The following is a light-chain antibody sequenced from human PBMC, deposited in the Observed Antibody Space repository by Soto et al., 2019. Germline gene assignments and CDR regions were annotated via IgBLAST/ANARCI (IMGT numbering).Light chain of an antibody. Sequence: EIVVTQSPATLSVSPGERATLSCRASQNVGSNLAWYQQKPGQAPRLLMYGVSTRATGIPDRFSGSGSGTDFTLTISRLEPEDFAVYYCQQYGSSGTFGQGTKVDI. CDR2: GVS. CDR1: QNVGSN. CDR3: QQYGSSGT. J-gene: IGKJ1*01. V-gene: IGKV3-20*01.